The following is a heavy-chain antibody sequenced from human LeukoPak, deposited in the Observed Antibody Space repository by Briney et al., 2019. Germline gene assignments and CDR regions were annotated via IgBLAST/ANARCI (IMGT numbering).Heavy chain of an antibody. CDR2: INHSGST. CDR1: GGSISGYY. V-gene: IGHV4-34*01. CDR3: ASLTTADAFDI. Sequence: PSETLSLTCTVSGGSISGYYWSWIRQPPGKGLEWIGEINHSGSTNYNPSLKSRVTISVDTSKNQFSLKLSSVTAADTAVFYCASLTTADAFDIWGQGTMVTVSS. J-gene: IGHJ3*02. D-gene: IGHD3-22*01.